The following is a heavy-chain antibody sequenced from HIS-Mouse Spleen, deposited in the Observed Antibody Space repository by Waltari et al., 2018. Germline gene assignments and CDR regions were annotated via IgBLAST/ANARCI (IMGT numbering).Heavy chain of an antibody. D-gene: IGHD6-13*01. CDR3: AREIPYSSSWYDWYFDL. V-gene: IGHV4-39*07. CDR1: GGSISSSSYY. J-gene: IGHJ2*01. Sequence: QLQLQESGPGLVKPSETLSLTCTVSGGSISSSSYYCGWIRQPPGKGLEWIGSIYYSGSTYYSPSLKSRVTISVDTSKNQFSLKLSSVTAADTVVYYCAREIPYSSSWYDWYFDLWGRGTLVTVSS. CDR2: IYYSGST.